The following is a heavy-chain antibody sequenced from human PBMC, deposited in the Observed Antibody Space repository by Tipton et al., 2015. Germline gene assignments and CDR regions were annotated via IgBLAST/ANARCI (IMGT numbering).Heavy chain of an antibody. CDR1: GYSISSGYY. J-gene: IGHJ6*02. CDR3: ARDLEHGMDV. D-gene: IGHD5-24*01. Sequence: TLSLTCAVSGYSISSGYYWGWIRQPPGKGLEWIGSIYHRGDTNYNPSLKSRVTISLDTSKNQFSLKLNSVTAADTAVYYCARDLEHGMDVWGQGTTVTVSS. V-gene: IGHV4-38-2*02. CDR2: IYHRGDT.